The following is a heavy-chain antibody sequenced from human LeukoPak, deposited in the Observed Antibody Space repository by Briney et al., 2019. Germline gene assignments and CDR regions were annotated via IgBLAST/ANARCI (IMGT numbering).Heavy chain of an antibody. V-gene: IGHV3-21*01. CDR1: GFTFSSYG. D-gene: IGHD3-22*01. CDR2: ISSSSNYI. CDR3: AKVYYYDSSGYLWYFDY. J-gene: IGHJ4*02. Sequence: GGSLRLSCAASGFTFSSYGMHWVRQAPGKGLEWVSSISSSSNYIYYADSVKGRFTISRDNSKNTLYLQMNSLRAEDTAVYYCAKVYYYDSSGYLWYFDYWGQGTLVTVSS.